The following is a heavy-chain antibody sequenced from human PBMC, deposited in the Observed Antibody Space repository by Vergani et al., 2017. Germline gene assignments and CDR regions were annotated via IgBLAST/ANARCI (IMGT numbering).Heavy chain of an antibody. CDR1: GYSITNYW. Sequence: EVQLVQSGAEVKKPGESLKISCQGSGYSITNYWIAWVRQRPGKGLEWMGILYPADSDTRYSPSFQGQVIISADKSISTAYLQWSSLKASDTAMYYCAKIRGYCNGGSCYFDYWGQGTLVTVSS. D-gene: IGHD2-15*01. J-gene: IGHJ4*02. V-gene: IGHV5-51*03. CDR3: AKIRGYCNGGSCYFDY. CDR2: LYPADSDT.